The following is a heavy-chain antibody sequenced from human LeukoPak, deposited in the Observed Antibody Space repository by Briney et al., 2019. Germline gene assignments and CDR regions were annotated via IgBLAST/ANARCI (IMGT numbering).Heavy chain of an antibody. CDR2: IWYDGSYK. V-gene: IGHV3-33*06. Sequence: QPGRSLRLSCAASGLPFSTSGMHWVRQAPGKGLEWVADIWYDGSYKYYADSVQGRFIISRDNSKNTLYLQMNSLRAEDTAVYYCAKGGNDYYYYGMDVWGQGTTVTVSS. CDR3: AKGGNDYYYYGMDV. J-gene: IGHJ6*02. CDR1: GLPFSTSG. D-gene: IGHD3-10*01.